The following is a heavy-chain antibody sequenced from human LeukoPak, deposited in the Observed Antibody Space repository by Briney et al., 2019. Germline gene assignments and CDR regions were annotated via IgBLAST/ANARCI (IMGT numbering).Heavy chain of an antibody. CDR1: GGSISSYY. J-gene: IGHJ3*02. V-gene: IGHV4-59*01. CDR2: IYYSGST. D-gene: IGHD6-6*01. Sequence: SETLSLTCTVSGGSISSYYWSWIRQPPGKGLEWIGYIYYSGSTNYNPSLKSRVTISVDTSKNQFSLKLRSVTAADTAVYYCARAEHSIAARPIDDDAFAIWGQGKMVTVSS. CDR3: ARAEHSIAARPIDDDAFAI.